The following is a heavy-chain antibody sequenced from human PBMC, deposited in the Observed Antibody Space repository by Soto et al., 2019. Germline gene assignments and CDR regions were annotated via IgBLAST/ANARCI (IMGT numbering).Heavy chain of an antibody. D-gene: IGHD3-16*02. CDR3: ARDRLRLGELSLLGYFDY. J-gene: IGHJ4*02. V-gene: IGHV3-30*04. CDR1: GFPFSRHA. CDR2: ISYDGSNK. Sequence: GGSLGLSCAASGFPFSRHAMHWVRQAPGKGLEWVASISYDGSNKYYADSVKGRFTISRDNSKNTLSVQMDSLRAEDTAVYYCARDRLRLGELSLLGYFDYWGQGTLVTVSS.